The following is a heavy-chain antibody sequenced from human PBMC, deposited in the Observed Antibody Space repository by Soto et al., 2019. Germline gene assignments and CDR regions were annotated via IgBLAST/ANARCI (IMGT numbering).Heavy chain of an antibody. D-gene: IGHD4-17*01. CDR3: ARELNTVTTRDAFDI. J-gene: IGHJ3*02. Sequence: QVQLVESGGGVVQPGRSLRLSCAASGFTFSAYGMHWVRQAPGKGLEWVAVIWSDDNNKYYADSVKGRFSISRDNSKNKMYLQVNSLGADDTAVYYCARELNTVTTRDAFDIWGQGTMVIVSS. CDR2: IWSDDNNK. V-gene: IGHV3-33*01. CDR1: GFTFSAYG.